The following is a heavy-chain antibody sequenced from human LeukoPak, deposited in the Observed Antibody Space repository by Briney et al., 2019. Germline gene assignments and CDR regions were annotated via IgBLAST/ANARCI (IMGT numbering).Heavy chain of an antibody. V-gene: IGHV1-69-2*01. CDR2: IDTEDVET. J-gene: IGHJ6*04. CDR1: GYTFCDYN. D-gene: IGHD3-10*01. CDR3: TTDRVDRSFDV. Sequence: GASVNVSCNASGYTFCDYNIHWLQYAPRKGLEWMGGIDTEDVETIYAERLQGRVTITADTSTNTAYMELTSLRSDDTAFYYCTTDRVDRSFDVWGKGTAVSVSS.